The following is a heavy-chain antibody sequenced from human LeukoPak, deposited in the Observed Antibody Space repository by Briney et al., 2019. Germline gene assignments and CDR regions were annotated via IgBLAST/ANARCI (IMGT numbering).Heavy chain of an antibody. CDR3: ARDRGVWEPFIAFDI. CDR2: IYYSGST. D-gene: IGHD2-8*01. J-gene: IGHJ3*02. V-gene: IGHV4-59*01. CDR1: GGSISSYY. Sequence: ASETLSLTCTVSGGSISSYYWSWIRQPPGKGLEWIGYIYYSGSTNYNPSLKSRVTISVDTSKNQFSLKLSSVTAADTAVYYCARDRGVWEPFIAFDIWGQGTMVTVSS.